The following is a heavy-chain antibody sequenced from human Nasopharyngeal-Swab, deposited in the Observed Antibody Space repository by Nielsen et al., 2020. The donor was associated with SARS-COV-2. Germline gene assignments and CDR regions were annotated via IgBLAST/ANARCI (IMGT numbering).Heavy chain of an antibody. D-gene: IGHD1-7*01. CDR3: TTGYNWNSFLDY. J-gene: IGHJ4*02. V-gene: IGHV3-15*01. CDR2: IKSKTDGGTT. CDR1: GFTFSNAW. Sequence: GESLKISCAASGFTFSNAWMSWVRQAPGKGLEWVGRIKSKTDGGTTDYAAPVKGRFTISRDDSKNTLYLQMNSLKTEDTAVYCCTTGYNWNSFLDYWGQGTLVTVSS.